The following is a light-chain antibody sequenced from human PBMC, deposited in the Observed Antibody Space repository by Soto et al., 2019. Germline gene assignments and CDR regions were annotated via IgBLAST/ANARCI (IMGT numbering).Light chain of an antibody. V-gene: IGLV2-14*01. J-gene: IGLJ2*01. Sequence: QSALTQPASVSGSPGQSITISCTGTSSDVGGYNYVSWYQQLPGKAPKPMIYEVSNRPSGVSIRFSGSKSGNTASLTISGLQAEDEADYYCSSYTTSNTLEAVFGGGTKLTVL. CDR3: SSYTTSNTLEAV. CDR2: EVS. CDR1: SSDVGGYNY.